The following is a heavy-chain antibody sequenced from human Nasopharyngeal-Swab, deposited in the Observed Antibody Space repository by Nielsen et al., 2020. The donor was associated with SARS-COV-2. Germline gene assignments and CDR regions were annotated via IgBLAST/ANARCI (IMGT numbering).Heavy chain of an antibody. CDR3: AKNRDSVAGTPDDAFDI. CDR2: IYYGGDIT. Sequence: GRQGPGEGLEWVSVIYYGGDITYYADSVKGRFTTSRDNSKNTVHLQMNSLRADDKAIYYCAKNRDSVAGTPDDAFDIWGQGTMVTVSS. V-gene: IGHV3-23*03. D-gene: IGHD5-24*01. J-gene: IGHJ3*02.